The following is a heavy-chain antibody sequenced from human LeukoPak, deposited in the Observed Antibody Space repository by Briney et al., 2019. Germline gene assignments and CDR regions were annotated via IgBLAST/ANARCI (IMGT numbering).Heavy chain of an antibody. CDR2: INPSGGST. Sequence: ASVKVSCKASGYTFTSYYMHWVRQAPGRGLEWMGIINPSGGSTSYAQKFQGRVTMTRDTSTSTVYMELSNLRSEDTAVYYCARMAPHYDILTGYYFNASGRWWFDPWGQGTLVTVSS. CDR1: GYTFTSYY. D-gene: IGHD3-9*01. J-gene: IGHJ5*02. CDR3: ARMAPHYDILTGYYFNASGRWWFDP. V-gene: IGHV1-46*01.